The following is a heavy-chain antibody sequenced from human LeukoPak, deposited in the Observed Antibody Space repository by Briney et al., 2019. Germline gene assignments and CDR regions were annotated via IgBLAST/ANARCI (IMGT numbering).Heavy chain of an antibody. V-gene: IGHV4-39*07. CDR3: ASPRAGSWYEDY. CDR2: IYYSGST. J-gene: IGHJ4*02. CDR1: GGSISSSSYY. Sequence: PSETLSLTCTVSGGSISSSSYYWGWIRQPPGKGLEWIGSIYYSGSTYYNPSLKSRVTISVDTSKNQFSLKLSSVTAADTAVYYCASPRAGSWYEDYWGQGTLVTVSS. D-gene: IGHD6-13*01.